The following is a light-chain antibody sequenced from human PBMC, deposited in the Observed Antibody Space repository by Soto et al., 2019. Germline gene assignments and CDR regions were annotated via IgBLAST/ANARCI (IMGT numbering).Light chain of an antibody. Sequence: EIVLTQSPATLSLSPGERATLSCRASQSVSSYLAWYQQKPGQAPRLLIYDASNRATRIPDRFRGSGSGTDFTLTISSLEPEDFAVYYCQQRSNWPPRLTFGGGTKV. J-gene: IGKJ4*01. CDR1: QSVSSY. CDR3: QQRSNWPPRLT. V-gene: IGKV3-11*01. CDR2: DAS.